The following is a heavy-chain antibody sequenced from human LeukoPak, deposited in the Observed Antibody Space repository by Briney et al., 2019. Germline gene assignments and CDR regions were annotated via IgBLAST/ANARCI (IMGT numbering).Heavy chain of an antibody. CDR3: GTLLSNGPFDY. Sequence: GASVKVPCKASGYTFTGYYMHWVRQAPGQGLEWMGWIYPNSGATKYAQKFQGRVTMTRDTSISTAYMELSGLRSDDTAVYYCGTLLSNGPFDYWGQGSLVTVSS. CDR2: IYPNSGAT. V-gene: IGHV1-2*02. CDR1: GYTFTGYY. J-gene: IGHJ4*02.